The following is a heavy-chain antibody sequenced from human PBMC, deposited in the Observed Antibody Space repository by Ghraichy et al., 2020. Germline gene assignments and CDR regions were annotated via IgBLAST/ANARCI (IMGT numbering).Heavy chain of an antibody. Sequence: ISSGGFYWSWIRQHPGKGLEWIGYIYYSGSTYYNPSLKSRVTISVDTSKNQFSLKLSSVSAADTAVYYCARFSGFWSGSFDYWGQGTLVTVSS. CDR3: ARFSGFWSGSFDY. J-gene: IGHJ4*02. CDR1: ISSGGFY. D-gene: IGHD3-3*01. CDR2: IYYSGST. V-gene: IGHV4-31*02.